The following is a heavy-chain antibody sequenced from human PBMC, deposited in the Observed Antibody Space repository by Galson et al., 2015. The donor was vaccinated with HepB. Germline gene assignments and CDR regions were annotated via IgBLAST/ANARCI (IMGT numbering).Heavy chain of an antibody. CDR1: GYTFTSYG. Sequence: SVKVSCKASGYTFTSYGTSWVRQAPGQGLEWMGWISAYNGNTNYAQKLQGRVTMTTDTSTSTAYMELRSLRSDDTAVYYCARGAGVTSYYYYYMDVWGKGTTVTVSS. CDR3: ARGAGVTSYYYYYMDV. V-gene: IGHV1-18*01. CDR2: ISAYNGNT. J-gene: IGHJ6*03. D-gene: IGHD2-21*02.